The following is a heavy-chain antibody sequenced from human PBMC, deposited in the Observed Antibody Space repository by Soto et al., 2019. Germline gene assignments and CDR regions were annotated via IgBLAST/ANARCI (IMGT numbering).Heavy chain of an antibody. J-gene: IGHJ4*02. V-gene: IGHV4-34*01. D-gene: IGHD3-22*01. CDR2: INYSGST. Sequence: SETLSLTCAVYGGSFSGYYWSWIRQPPGKGLEWIGEINYSGSTNYNPSLKSRVTISVDTSKNQFSLKLSSVTAADTAVYYCARWGHYYDSSGYYSRTFDYWGQGTLVTVSS. CDR1: GGSFSGYY. CDR3: ARWGHYYDSSGYYSRTFDY.